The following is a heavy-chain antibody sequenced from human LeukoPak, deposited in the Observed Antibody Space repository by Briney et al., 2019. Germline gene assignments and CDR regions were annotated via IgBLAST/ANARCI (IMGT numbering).Heavy chain of an antibody. CDR1: GFNFGSYY. J-gene: IGHJ6*03. D-gene: IGHD2-2*03. CDR3: VRVKGSGDCSGSSCDQDPGYYYYMDV. Sequence: RPGGSLRLSCAASGFNFGSYYMSWIRQAPVRGLEWVSYIATSGNTIYYADSVKGRFTLSRDNAKNSLSLQMNSLRAEDSAVYYCVRVKGSGDCSGSSCDQDPGYYYYMDVWGKGTAVTVSS. CDR2: IATSGNTI. V-gene: IGHV3-11*01.